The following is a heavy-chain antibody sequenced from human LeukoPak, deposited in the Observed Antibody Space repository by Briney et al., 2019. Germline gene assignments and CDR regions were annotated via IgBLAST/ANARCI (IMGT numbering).Heavy chain of an antibody. V-gene: IGHV3-30*02. J-gene: IGHJ3*02. CDR3: ALQYETRPGSGSYYLDAFDI. Sequence: QSGGSLRLSCAASGFTFSSYGMHWVRQAPGKGLEWVAFIRYDGSNKYYADSVKGRFTISRDNSKNTLYLQMNSLRAEDTAVYYCALQYETRPGSGSYYLDAFDIWGQGTMVTVSS. D-gene: IGHD3-10*01. CDR2: IRYDGSNK. CDR1: GFTFSSYG.